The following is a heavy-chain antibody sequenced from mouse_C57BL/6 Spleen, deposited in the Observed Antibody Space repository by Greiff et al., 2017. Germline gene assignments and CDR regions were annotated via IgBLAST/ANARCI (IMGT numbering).Heavy chain of an antibody. J-gene: IGHJ4*01. D-gene: IGHD3-2*02. CDR3: ARQTAQDAMDY. CDR2: IWGVGST. CDR1: GFSLTSYG. V-gene: IGHV2-6*01. Sequence: VQLQQSGPGLVAPSQSLSITCTVSGFSLTSYGVDWVRQSPGKGLEWLGVIWGVGSTNYNSALKSRLSISKDNSKSQVFLKMNSLQTDDTTMYYCARQTAQDAMDYWGQGTSVTVSS.